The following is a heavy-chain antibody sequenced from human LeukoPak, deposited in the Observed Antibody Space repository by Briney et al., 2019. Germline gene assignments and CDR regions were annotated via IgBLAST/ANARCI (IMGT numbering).Heavy chain of an antibody. CDR2: INPSGGST. V-gene: IGHV1-46*01. CDR1: GYTFTNYH. Sequence: GASVKVSCKASGYTFTNYHIHWVRQAPGQGLEWMGIINPSGGSTSNAQKFQGRVTMTRDMSKSTVYMELSSLTSEDMAIYYCAKYGLSPYFDYWGQGTLVTVSS. CDR3: AKYGLSPYFDY. D-gene: IGHD4-17*01. J-gene: IGHJ4*02.